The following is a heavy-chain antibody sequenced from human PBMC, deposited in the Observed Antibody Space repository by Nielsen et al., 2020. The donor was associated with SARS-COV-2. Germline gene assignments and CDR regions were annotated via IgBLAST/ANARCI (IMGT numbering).Heavy chain of an antibody. J-gene: IGHJ4*02. Sequence: GESLKIPCAASGFTFSTYWMHWVRQAPGKGLEWVSRINPDEIGTNYADSVKGRFTISRDNAKNTVYLQMNSLRAEDTAVFYCARGRYASLDQWGQGTLVTVSS. CDR1: GFTFSTYW. CDR2: INPDEIGT. CDR3: ARGRYASLDQ. D-gene: IGHD3-9*01. V-gene: IGHV3-74*01.